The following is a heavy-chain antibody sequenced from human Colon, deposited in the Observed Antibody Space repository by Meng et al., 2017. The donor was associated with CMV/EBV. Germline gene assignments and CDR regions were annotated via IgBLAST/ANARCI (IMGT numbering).Heavy chain of an antibody. CDR2: IYPQDGGT. V-gene: IGHV1-2*02. D-gene: IGHD6-13*01. Sequence: VQLVQSGNEVKKPGASVTVSCKTSGYTFTANHLHWVRQAPGQGLEWMGWIYPQDGGTYFAQKFQDRVTLTRDTSITTAYMELSGLTSDDTAIYYCVRESWYFDFWGEGTLVTVSS. J-gene: IGHJ4*02. CDR3: VRESWYFDF. CDR1: GYTFTANH.